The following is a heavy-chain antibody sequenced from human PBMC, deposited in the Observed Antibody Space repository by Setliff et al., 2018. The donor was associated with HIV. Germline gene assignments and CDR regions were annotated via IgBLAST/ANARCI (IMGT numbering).Heavy chain of an antibody. Sequence: PSETLSLTCAIYGGSLSNYYWSWIRHTPGRGLEWIAEINQNGRTNYNSSLKSRVTMSLDTSKNQFSLKMTSVTAADTALYYCSNWNTTIDEDAWGQGTLVTVSS. CDR1: GGSLSNYY. J-gene: IGHJ5*02. CDR3: SNWNTTIDEDA. D-gene: IGHD5-18*01. CDR2: INQNGRT. V-gene: IGHV4-34*01.